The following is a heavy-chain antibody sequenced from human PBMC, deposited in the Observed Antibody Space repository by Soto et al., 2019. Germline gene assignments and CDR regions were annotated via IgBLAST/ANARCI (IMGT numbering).Heavy chain of an antibody. Sequence: ASVKVSCKASGYTFTSYGISWVRQAPGQGLEWMGWISAYNGNTNYAQKLQGRVTMTTDTSTSTAYMELRSLRSDDTAVYYCARAGFMVPSADYYYYYGMDVWGQGTTVTVSS. J-gene: IGHJ6*02. V-gene: IGHV1-18*04. CDR2: ISAYNGNT. CDR3: ARAGFMVPSADYYYYYGMDV. D-gene: IGHD3-10*01. CDR1: GYTFTSYG.